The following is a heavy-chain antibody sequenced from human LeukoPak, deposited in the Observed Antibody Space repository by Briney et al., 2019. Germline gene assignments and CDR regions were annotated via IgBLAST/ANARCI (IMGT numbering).Heavy chain of an antibody. J-gene: IGHJ4*02. CDR2: IYAGDTT. CDR1: GFTVSSNH. D-gene: IGHD1-26*01. Sequence: GGSLRLSCAASGFTVSSNHMSWVRQAPGKGLEWVSIIYAGDTTYYADSVKGRFTISRDNSKNMLYLQMSSLRVEDTAVYYCARIIGGRPGLFDYWGQGTLVTVSS. CDR3: ARIIGGRPGLFDY. V-gene: IGHV3-53*01.